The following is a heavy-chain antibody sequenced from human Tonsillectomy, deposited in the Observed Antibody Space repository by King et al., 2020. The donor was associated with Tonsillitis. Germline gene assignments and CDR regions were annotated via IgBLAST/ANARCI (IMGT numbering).Heavy chain of an antibody. J-gene: IGHJ5*02. Sequence: VQLQESGPGLVKPSQTLTLTCAVSGDSINSGSYSWGWIRQPPGKGLEWIGYINFSGATYYSPSLERRITISLDTSKNQFSLRLTSVTAAEPAMYYCARAADYGANWIDPWGQGAPVTVSS. CDR1: GDSINSGSYS. D-gene: IGHD4-17*01. CDR2: INFSGAT. CDR3: ARAADYGANWIDP. V-gene: IGHV4-30-4*07.